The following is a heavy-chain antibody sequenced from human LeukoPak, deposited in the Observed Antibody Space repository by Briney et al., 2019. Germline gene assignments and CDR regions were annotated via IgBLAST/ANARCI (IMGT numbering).Heavy chain of an antibody. D-gene: IGHD2-15*01. CDR2: LSGSGGST. J-gene: IGHJ4*02. CDR3: AKVRGYCSGGSCYGFFDY. Sequence: GGSLRLSCAASGFTFSSYALSWVRQAPGKGLEWVSGLSGSGGSTYYADSVKGRFTISRDNSKNTLYLQMNSLRAEDTAVYYCAKVRGYCSGGSCYGFFDYWGQGTLVTVSS. CDR1: GFTFSSYA. V-gene: IGHV3-23*01.